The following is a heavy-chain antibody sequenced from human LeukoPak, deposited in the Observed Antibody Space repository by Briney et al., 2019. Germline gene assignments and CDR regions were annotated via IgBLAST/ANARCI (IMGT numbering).Heavy chain of an antibody. D-gene: IGHD3-22*01. CDR3: AREVYYYDSSGYYWAQKGAFDI. Sequence: SETLSLTCAVYGGSFSGYYWSWIRQPPGKGLEWIGEINHSGSTNYNPSLKSRVTISVDTSKNQFSLKLSSVTAADTAVYYCAREVYYYDSSGYYWAQKGAFDIWGQGTMVTVSS. V-gene: IGHV4-34*01. CDR1: GGSFSGYY. J-gene: IGHJ3*02. CDR2: INHSGST.